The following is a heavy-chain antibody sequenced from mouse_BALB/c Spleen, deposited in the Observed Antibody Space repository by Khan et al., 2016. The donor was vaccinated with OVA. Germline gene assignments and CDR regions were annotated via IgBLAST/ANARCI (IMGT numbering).Heavy chain of an antibody. CDR1: GYTFTSYW. J-gene: IGHJ2*01. CDR3: ARIKKIVATYFDY. Sequence: QVHVKQSGAELVKAGASVKMSCKASGYTFTSYWMHWVKQRLGQGLEWFAETNPTNGRTYYNETFKSKATLTVDKSSSTAYMLLSGPTFEDSAVYYCARIKKIVATYFDYWGQGTTLTVSS. V-gene: IGHV1S81*02. CDR2: TNPTNGRT. D-gene: IGHD1-1*01.